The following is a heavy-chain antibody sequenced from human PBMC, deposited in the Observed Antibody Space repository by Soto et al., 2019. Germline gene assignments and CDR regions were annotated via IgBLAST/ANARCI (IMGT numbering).Heavy chain of an antibody. CDR2: ISYDGSNK. V-gene: IGHV3-30*18. CDR3: AKDNCSGGSCYSREIEYFQH. CDR1: GFTFSSYG. D-gene: IGHD2-15*01. Sequence: ESGGGVVQPGRSLRLSCAASGFTFSSYGMHWVRQAPGKGLEWVAVISYDGSNKYYADSVKGRFTISRDNSKNTLYLQMNSRRAEDTAVYYCAKDNCSGGSCYSREIEYFQHWGQGTLVTVSS. J-gene: IGHJ1*01.